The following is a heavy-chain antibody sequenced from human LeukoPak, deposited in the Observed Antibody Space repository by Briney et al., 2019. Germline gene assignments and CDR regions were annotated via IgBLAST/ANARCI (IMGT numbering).Heavy chain of an antibody. CDR3: VGLGYCSSTSCYDLSF. CDR1: GFTFSSYA. D-gene: IGHD2-2*01. J-gene: IGHJ4*02. V-gene: IGHV3-23*01. Sequence: PGGSLRFSCAASGFTFSSYAMSWVRQAPGKGLEWVSAISGSGGSTYYADSVKGRFTISRDNSKNTLYLQMSSLRAEDTAVYYCVGLGYCSSTSCYDLSFWGQGTLVTVSS. CDR2: ISGSGGST.